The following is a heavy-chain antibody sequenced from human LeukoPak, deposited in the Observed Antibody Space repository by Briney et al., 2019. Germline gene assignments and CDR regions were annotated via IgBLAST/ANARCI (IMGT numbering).Heavy chain of an antibody. D-gene: IGHD1-26*01. CDR2: ISGSGGST. CDR1: GFTFSSYA. V-gene: IGHV3-23*01. Sequence: PGGSLRLSCAASGFTFSSYAMSWVRQAPGKGLEWVSAISGSGGSTYYADSVKGRFTISRDNSKNTLYLQMNSLRAEDTAVYYCARFQFLVGGGTDYYYGMDVWGQGTTVTVSS. CDR3: ARFQFLVGGGTDYYYGMDV. J-gene: IGHJ6*02.